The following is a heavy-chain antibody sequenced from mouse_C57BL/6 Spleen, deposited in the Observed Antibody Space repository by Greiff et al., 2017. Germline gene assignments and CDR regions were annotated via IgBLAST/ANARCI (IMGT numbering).Heavy chain of an antibody. CDR3: ARDWDYGSSVPWFAY. Sequence: EVQVVESGGGLVKPGGSLKLSCAASGFTFSSYAMSWVRQTPEKRLEWVATISDGGSYTYYPDNVKGRFTISRDNAKNNLYLQMSHLKSEDTAMYYCARDWDYGSSVPWFAYWGQGTLVTVSA. CDR1: GFTFSSYA. V-gene: IGHV5-4*01. J-gene: IGHJ3*01. CDR2: ISDGGSYT. D-gene: IGHD1-1*01.